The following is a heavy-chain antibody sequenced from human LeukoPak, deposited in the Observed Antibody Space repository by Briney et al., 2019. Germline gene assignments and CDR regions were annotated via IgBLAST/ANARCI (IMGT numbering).Heavy chain of an antibody. Sequence: RESGPALVKPTQTLTLTCTFSGFSLSTSGMCVSWIRQPPGKALEWLSRIDWDDDKYYSTSLKTRLTISKDTSKNQVVLTMTNMDPVDTATYYCARILGVDKWELHSIDYWGQGTLVTVSS. CDR3: ARILGVDKWELHSIDY. J-gene: IGHJ4*02. CDR2: IDWDDDK. CDR1: GFSLSTSGMC. V-gene: IGHV2-70*11. D-gene: IGHD1-26*01.